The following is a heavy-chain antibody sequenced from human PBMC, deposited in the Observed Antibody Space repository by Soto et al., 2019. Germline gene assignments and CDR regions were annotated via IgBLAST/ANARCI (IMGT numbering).Heavy chain of an antibody. V-gene: IGHV4-39*01. J-gene: IGHJ3*02. CDR2: IYYSGST. CDR3: ARPGYCSGGSCYPHAFDI. CDR1: GGSISSSSYS. Sequence: QLQLQESGPGLVKPSETLSLTCTVSGGSISSSSYSWGWIRQPPGKVLEWIGSIYYSGSTYYNPSLKSRVTISVDTSKTQFSRERSSVTAADTAVYYCARPGYCSGGSCYPHAFDIWGQGTMVTVSS. D-gene: IGHD2-15*01.